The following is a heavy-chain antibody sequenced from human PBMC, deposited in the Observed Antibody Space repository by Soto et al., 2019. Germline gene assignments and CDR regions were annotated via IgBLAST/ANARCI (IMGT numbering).Heavy chain of an antibody. V-gene: IGHV3-30-3*01. J-gene: IGHJ6*02. CDR2: ISYDGSNK. Sequence: GGSLRLSCAASGFTFSSYAMHWVRQAPGKGLEWVAVISYDGSNKYYADSVKGRFTISRDNSKNTLYLQMNSLRAEDTAVYYCARAHRSSSWNTINYYYYGMDVWGQGTTVTVSS. D-gene: IGHD6-13*01. CDR1: GFTFSSYA. CDR3: ARAHRSSSWNTINYYYYGMDV.